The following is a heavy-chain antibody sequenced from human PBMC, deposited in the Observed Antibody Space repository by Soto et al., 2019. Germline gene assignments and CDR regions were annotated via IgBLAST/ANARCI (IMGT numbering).Heavy chain of an antibody. J-gene: IGHJ6*02. D-gene: IGHD6-19*01. Sequence: SLRLSCVASGFTFSDHYMDWVRQAPGKGLEWVGRTRNKAKYYTTEYAASVKGRFTISRDDSKNSLHLQMNSLKIEDTAVYYCAASVAGTYYYYYGIDVWGQGTTVTVSS. CDR1: GFTFSDHY. CDR2: TRNKAKYYTT. V-gene: IGHV3-72*01. CDR3: AASVAGTYYYYYGIDV.